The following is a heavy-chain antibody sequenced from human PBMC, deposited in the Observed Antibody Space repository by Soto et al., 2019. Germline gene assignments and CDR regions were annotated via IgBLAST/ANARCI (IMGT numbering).Heavy chain of an antibody. CDR1: GFTVSGNY. J-gene: IGHJ4*02. D-gene: IGHD6-6*01. CDR2: IYNGGGT. Sequence: EVQLVETGGGLIQPGGSLRLSFAPSGFTVSGNYRSWVRQAQGKGLDWVSVIYNGGGTYYADSVKGRFTISRDNSKNTLYLQMNSLRAEDTAVYYCASTRGSSYDYWGQGTLVTVSS. V-gene: IGHV3-53*02. CDR3: ASTRGSSYDY.